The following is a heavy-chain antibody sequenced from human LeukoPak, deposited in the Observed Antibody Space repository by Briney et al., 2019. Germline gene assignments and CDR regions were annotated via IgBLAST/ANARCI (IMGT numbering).Heavy chain of an antibody. J-gene: IGHJ4*02. V-gene: IGHV4-34*01. CDR1: GGSFSGYY. D-gene: IGHD4-11*01. CDR3: AREYGNYRNLDS. CDR2: INHSGST. Sequence: SETLSLTCAVYGGSFSGYYWSWIRQPPGKGLEWIGEINHSGSTNYNPSLKSRVTISVDTSKNQFSLKLSSVTAADTAVYFCAREYGNYRNLDSWGQGTQVTVSS.